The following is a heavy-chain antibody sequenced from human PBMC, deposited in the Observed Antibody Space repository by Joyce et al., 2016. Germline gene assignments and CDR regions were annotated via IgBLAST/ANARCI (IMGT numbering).Heavy chain of an antibody. CDR1: GYIFSHHW. J-gene: IGHJ6*02. Sequence: EVQLVQSGPEVKKPGESLRISCEGSGYIFSHHWIGWVRQMPGKGREWVGVIYPGGSTIRYSPSFQGQVTISVEKSITTAYLQLNSLKVSDTAMYYCARHEGTYPYYYTIDVWGQGTMVSVSS. CDR2: IYPGGSTI. V-gene: IGHV5-51*01. D-gene: IGHD3-3*01. CDR3: ARHEGTYPYYYTIDV.